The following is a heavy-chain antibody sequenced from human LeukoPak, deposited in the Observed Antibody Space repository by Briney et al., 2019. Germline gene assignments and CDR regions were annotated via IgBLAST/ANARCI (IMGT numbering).Heavy chain of an antibody. J-gene: IGHJ6*02. D-gene: IGHD3-3*01. V-gene: IGHV4-39*01. Sequence: SETLSLTCTVSGGSIRSSYYYWGWIRQPPGKGLEWIGSIYDSGSTYYNPSLKSRVTISVDTSKNQFSLKLNSVTAADTAVYYCARAPPYYDFWSGYYTQTYYYYGMDVWGQGTTVTVSS. CDR3: ARAPPYYDFWSGYYTQTYYYYGMDV. CDR1: GGSIRSSYYY. CDR2: IYDSGST.